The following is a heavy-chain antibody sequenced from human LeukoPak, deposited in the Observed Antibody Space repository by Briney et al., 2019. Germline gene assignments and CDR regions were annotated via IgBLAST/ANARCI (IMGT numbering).Heavy chain of an antibody. CDR1: GFTFSSYE. V-gene: IGHV3-48*03. J-gene: IGHJ4*02. Sequence: GGSLRLSCAASGFTFSSYEMNWVRQAPGKGLEWVSYISSGGSTIYYADSVKGRFTISRDNAKNSLFLQMNSLRAGDTAVYYCAKTVIVGATTDWGQGTLVTVSS. CDR2: ISSGGSTI. D-gene: IGHD1-26*01. CDR3: AKTVIVGATTD.